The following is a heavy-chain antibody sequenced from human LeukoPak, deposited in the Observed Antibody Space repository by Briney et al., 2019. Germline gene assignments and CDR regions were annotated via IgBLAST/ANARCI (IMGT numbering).Heavy chain of an antibody. CDR1: GFTFSDFY. CDR2: ISGSGTTV. V-gene: IGHV3-11*01. D-gene: IGHD1-26*01. J-gene: IGHJ5*02. CDR3: ARERFRGSYSP. Sequence: GGSLRLSGAASGFTFSDFYMSWMRQAPGKGLEWVSDISGSGTTVYYADSVKGRFTISRDNTNNSLFLQMNSLRAEDTAVYFCARERFRGSYSPWGRGTLVSVSS.